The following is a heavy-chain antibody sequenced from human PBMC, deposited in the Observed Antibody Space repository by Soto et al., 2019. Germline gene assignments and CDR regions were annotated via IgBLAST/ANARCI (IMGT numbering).Heavy chain of an antibody. Sequence: ASVKVSCKASGYSLSGYYLHWVRQAPGQGPEWMGWINPNSGGTKYVQKFQGRVTMTRDTSISTVYLELSRLSSDDTAVYYSARGWGIAAPGPNWFDPWGQGTLVTVSS. CDR3: ARGWGIAAPGPNWFDP. CDR1: GYSLSGYY. D-gene: IGHD6-13*01. CDR2: INPNSGGT. J-gene: IGHJ5*02. V-gene: IGHV1-2*02.